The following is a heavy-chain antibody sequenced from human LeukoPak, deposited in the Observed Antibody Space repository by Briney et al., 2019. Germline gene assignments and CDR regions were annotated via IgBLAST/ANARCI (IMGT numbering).Heavy chain of an antibody. J-gene: IGHJ5*02. V-gene: IGHV3-23*01. CDR2: MSGSGGST. CDR1: GFTFSSYC. CDR3: AKDFADSESGT. D-gene: IGHD3-3*01. Sequence: PGGSLRLSCAASGFTFSSYCMRSVRLARGRGRECVSAMSGSGGSTSYADSVKGRFTISRDNSKNTLYLQMNSLRAEDTAVYYCAKDFADSESGTWGQGTLVTVSS.